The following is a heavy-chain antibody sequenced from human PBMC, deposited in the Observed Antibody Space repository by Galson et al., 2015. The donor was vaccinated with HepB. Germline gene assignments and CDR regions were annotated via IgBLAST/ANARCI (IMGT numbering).Heavy chain of an antibody. Sequence: SVKVSCKASGYTFTSYYMHWVRQAPGQGLEWMGIINPSGGSTSYAQKFQGRVTMTRDTSTSTVYMELSSLRSEDTAVYYCARVGYCSSTSCYKGGNAFDIWGQGTMVTVSS. V-gene: IGHV1-46*01. J-gene: IGHJ3*02. CDR1: GYTFTSYY. CDR3: ARVGYCSSTSCYKGGNAFDI. CDR2: INPSGGST. D-gene: IGHD2-2*02.